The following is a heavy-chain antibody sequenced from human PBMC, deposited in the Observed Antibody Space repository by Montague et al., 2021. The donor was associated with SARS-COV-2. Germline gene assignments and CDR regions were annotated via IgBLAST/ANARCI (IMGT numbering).Heavy chain of an antibody. D-gene: IGHD2-15*01. CDR3: ARGSGCRGGSCYSEWDPYCYYGMDV. V-gene: IGHV4-34*01. CDR2: INHSGST. J-gene: IGHJ6*02. CDR1: GGSFSGYY. Sequence: SETLSLTCAVYGGSFSGYYWSWIRQPPGKGMEWIGEINHSGSTTYNPSLKSRVTISVDTSKNQFSLKLSLVTAADTAVYYCARGSGCRGGSCYSEWDPYCYYGMDVWGQGTTVTVSS.